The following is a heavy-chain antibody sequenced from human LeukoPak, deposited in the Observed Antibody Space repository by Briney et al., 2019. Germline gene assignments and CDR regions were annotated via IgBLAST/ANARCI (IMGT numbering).Heavy chain of an antibody. V-gene: IGHV1-3*01. Sequence: ASVKVSCKASGYTFTSYAMHWVRQAPGQRLEWMGWINAGNGNTKYSQKFQGRVTITRDASASTAYMELSSLRSEDTAVYYCARGRGITIVRGVINNWFDPWGQGTLVTVSS. CDR2: INAGNGNT. CDR1: GYTFTSYA. CDR3: ARGRGITIVRGVINNWFDP. D-gene: IGHD3-10*01. J-gene: IGHJ5*02.